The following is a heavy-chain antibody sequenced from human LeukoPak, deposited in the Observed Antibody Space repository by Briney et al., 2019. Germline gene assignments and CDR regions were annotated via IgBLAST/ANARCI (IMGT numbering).Heavy chain of an antibody. J-gene: IGHJ4*02. CDR1: GDSLGSYF. V-gene: IGHV4-4*09. CDR3: ARLAGRNSGEFDY. Sequence: SETLSLTCTVSGDSLGSYFWSWIRQPPGKGLEWIGDMHPSGSSNYNPSLRSRVTTSVDTSKNQFSLKLNSVTAADTAVYYCARLAGRNSGEFDYWGQGTLVTVSS. CDR2: MHPSGSS. D-gene: IGHD4-23*01.